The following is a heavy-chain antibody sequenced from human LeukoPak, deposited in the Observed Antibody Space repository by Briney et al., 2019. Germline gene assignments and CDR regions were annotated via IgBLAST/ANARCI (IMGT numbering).Heavy chain of an antibody. D-gene: IGHD3-9*01. CDR2: FDPEDGET. Sequence: GASVKVSCKVSGYTLTELSMHWVRQAPGKGLEWMGGFDPEDGETIYAQKFQGRVTMTRDTSTSTVYMELSSLRSEDTAVYYCARDNPLRYFVPWGQGTLVTVSS. CDR1: GYTLTELS. J-gene: IGHJ5*02. V-gene: IGHV1-24*01. CDR3: ARDNPLRYFVP.